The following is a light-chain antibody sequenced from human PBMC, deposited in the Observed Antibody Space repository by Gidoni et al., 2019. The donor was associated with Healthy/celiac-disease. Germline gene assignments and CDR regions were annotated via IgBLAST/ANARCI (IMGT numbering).Light chain of an antibody. CDR1: QSVSSY. CDR2: DAS. V-gene: IGKV3-11*01. J-gene: IGKJ4*01. CDR3: QQRSNWPLT. Sequence: EIVLTHSPVTLSLSPGARATLSCRASQSVSSYLAWYQQKPGQAPRLLIYDASNRATGIPARFSGSGSGTDFTLTSSSLEPEDFAVYYCQQRSNWPLTFGGGTKVEIK.